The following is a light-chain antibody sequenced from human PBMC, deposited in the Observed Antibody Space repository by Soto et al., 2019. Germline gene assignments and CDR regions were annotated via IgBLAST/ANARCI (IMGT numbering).Light chain of an antibody. CDR1: QSLGYY. CDR3: QQRRDWPLT. Sequence: EIVLTQSPATLSLSPGERATLSCRASQSLGYYLAWFQQKRGQAPRLLIYDASNRASGIPARFSGSGSGTDFTLTISSLDPEDFAVYYCQQRRDWPLTFGGGTNVEIK. V-gene: IGKV3-11*01. CDR2: DAS. J-gene: IGKJ4*01.